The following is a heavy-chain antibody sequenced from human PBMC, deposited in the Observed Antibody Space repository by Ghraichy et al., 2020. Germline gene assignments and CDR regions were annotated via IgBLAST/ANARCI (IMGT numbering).Heavy chain of an antibody. J-gene: IGHJ4*02. D-gene: IGHD3-3*01. V-gene: IGHV4-34*01. CDR3: ARHPYYDCWSGYSPPDC. CDR2: INHSGST. CDR1: GGSFSGYY. Sequence: SETLSLTCAVYGGSFSGYYWSWIRQPPGKGLEWIGEINHSGSTNYNPYLKSRVTISVDTSKNQFSLKLSSVTAADTAVYYCARHPYYDCWSGYSPPDCWVRGTLVTVSS.